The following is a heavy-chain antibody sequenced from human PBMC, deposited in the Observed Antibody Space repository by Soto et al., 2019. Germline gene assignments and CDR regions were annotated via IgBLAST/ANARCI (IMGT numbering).Heavy chain of an antibody. CDR3: ARAGIWGYCSGGSCYLAPFDY. Sequence: EVQLVESGGGLVKPGGSLRLSCAASGFTFSTYSMNWVRQAPGKGLEWVSSISSGSNYIFYADSVKGRFTISRDNAKNSLYLQMNSLRAEDTAVYYCARAGIWGYCSGGSCYLAPFDYWGQGTLVTVSS. V-gene: IGHV3-21*01. D-gene: IGHD2-15*01. J-gene: IGHJ4*02. CDR2: ISSGSNYI. CDR1: GFTFSTYS.